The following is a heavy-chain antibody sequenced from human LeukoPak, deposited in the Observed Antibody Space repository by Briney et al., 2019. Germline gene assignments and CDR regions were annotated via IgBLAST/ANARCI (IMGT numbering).Heavy chain of an antibody. Sequence: SETLSLTCTVSGRSISSDYWIWIRQSAGKGLEWIGRIYTSGSTNYNPSLKSRVTMSVDTSKNLFSLKLTSVTAADTAVYYCARQSNCGGDCYSIWFDPWGQGTLVTVSS. J-gene: IGHJ5*02. CDR3: ARQSNCGGDCYSIWFDP. D-gene: IGHD2-21*02. CDR2: IYTSGST. CDR1: GRSISSDY. V-gene: IGHV4-4*07.